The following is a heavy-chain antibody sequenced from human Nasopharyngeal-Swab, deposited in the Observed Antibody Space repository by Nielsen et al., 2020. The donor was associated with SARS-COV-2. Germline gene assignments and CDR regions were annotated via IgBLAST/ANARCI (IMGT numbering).Heavy chain of an antibody. CDR2: IYSGGST. J-gene: IGHJ5*02. Sequence: GESLKISFSASGFPVRSNYMSWVRQAPGKGLEWVSVIYSGGSTYYADSVKGRFTISRDNSKNTLYLQMNSLRAEDTAVYYCARDQDDLGFDPWGQGTLVTVSS. CDR1: GFPVRSNY. V-gene: IGHV3-53*01. CDR3: ARDQDDLGFDP. D-gene: IGHD3-3*01.